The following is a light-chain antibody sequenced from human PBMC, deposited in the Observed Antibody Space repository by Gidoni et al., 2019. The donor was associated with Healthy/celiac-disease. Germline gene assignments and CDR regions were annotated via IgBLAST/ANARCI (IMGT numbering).Light chain of an antibody. CDR3: QQYGSSPPYT. CDR1: QSVSSSY. CDR2: GAS. Sequence: EIVLTPSPGTLSLSPGERATLSCRASQSVSSSYLAWYQKKPGQSPRLLIDGASSRATGIPDRFSGSGSGTDFTLTISRLEPEEFAVYYCQQYGSSPPYTFGQGTKLEIK. J-gene: IGKJ2*01. V-gene: IGKV3-20*01.